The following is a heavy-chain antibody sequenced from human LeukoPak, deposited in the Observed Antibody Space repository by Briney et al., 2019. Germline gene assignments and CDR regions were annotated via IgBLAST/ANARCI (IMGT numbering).Heavy chain of an antibody. CDR3: ATVEGYSSGWYYYYYYMDV. V-gene: IGHV3-53*01. J-gene: IGHJ6*03. CDR2: IYSGGST. D-gene: IGHD6-19*01. Sequence: GGSLRLSCAASGFTVSSNYMSWVRQAPGKGLEWVSVIYSGGSTYYADSVKGRFTISRDNSKNTLYLQMNSLRAEDTAVYYCATVEGYSSGWYYYYYYMDVWGQGTTVTVSS. CDR1: GFTVSSNY.